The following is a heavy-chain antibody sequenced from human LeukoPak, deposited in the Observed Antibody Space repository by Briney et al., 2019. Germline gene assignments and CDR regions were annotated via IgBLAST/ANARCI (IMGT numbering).Heavy chain of an antibody. CDR1: GFIFSNYA. CDR3: AKETSNLVGGYYYYGMDV. Sequence: GGSLRLSCKASGFIFSNYAMSWVRQAPGKGLEWVSIITGSGGNSYYTDSVKGRFTLSRDNSKNTLFLQMNSLRAEDTAVYYCAKETSNLVGGYYYYGMDVWGQGTTVTVSS. CDR2: ITGSGGNS. D-gene: IGHD4-11*01. J-gene: IGHJ6*02. V-gene: IGHV3-23*01.